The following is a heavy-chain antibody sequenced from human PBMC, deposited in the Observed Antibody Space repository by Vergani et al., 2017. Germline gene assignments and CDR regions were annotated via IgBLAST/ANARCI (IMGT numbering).Heavy chain of an antibody. CDR3: ARHTTYTDS. D-gene: IGHD1-1*01. V-gene: IGHV5-51*01. CDR1: EYSFGNYW. CDR2: IYPADSDT. Sequence: EVELVQSGPEMRKPGESLKISCKGSEYSFGNYWIGWARQMPGKGLEWMGIIYPADSDTRYSPSFQGQVPISADKSISTAFLQWDSLKASDTALYYCARHTTYTDSWGQGTLVTVSS. J-gene: IGHJ4*02.